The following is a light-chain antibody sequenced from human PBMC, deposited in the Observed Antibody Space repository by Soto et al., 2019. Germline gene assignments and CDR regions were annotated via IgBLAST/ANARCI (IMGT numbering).Light chain of an antibody. CDR2: GVS. CDR1: SSNIGAYNY. Sequence: QSVLTQPLSVSGAPGQRVTISCTGSSSNIGAYNYVHWYQQLPGKAPKLLIYGVSNRPSGVSNRFSGSKSGNTASLTLSGLQAEDEADYYCSSYTSSSPYVFGTGTTVTVL. CDR3: SSYTSSSPYV. J-gene: IGLJ1*01. V-gene: IGLV2-14*01.